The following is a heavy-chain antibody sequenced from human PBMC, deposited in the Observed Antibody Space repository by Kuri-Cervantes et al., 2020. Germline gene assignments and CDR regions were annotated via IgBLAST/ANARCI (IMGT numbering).Heavy chain of an antibody. D-gene: IGHD3-10*01. J-gene: IGHJ6*03. CDR1: GLRFDEYG. CDR3: TRWYAPGGSHQFYNHMDV. CDR2: INWSGSST. V-gene: IGHV3-20*04. Sequence: GESLKISCAVSGLRFDEYGISWVRQAPGKGLEWVSGINWSGSSTSYADSVKGRFTISRDNAKNSLYLQMNSLRPEDTALYYCTRWYAPGGSHQFYNHMDVWGKGTTVTVSS.